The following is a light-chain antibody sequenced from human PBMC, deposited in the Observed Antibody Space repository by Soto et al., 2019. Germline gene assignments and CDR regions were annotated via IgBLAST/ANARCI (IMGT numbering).Light chain of an antibody. J-gene: IGLJ1*01. V-gene: IGLV1-40*01. Sequence: QSVLTQPPSVSGAQGQRVTISCTGSSSNIGAGYDVRWYQQLTGPAPKHHFYGNSTRPSGVPDRFSGSKAGTSSSLAITGLQAEDEDDYYCQSSDSRQSYVFVTWTKLTVL. CDR2: GNS. CDR3: QSSDSRQSYV. CDR1: SSNIGAGYD.